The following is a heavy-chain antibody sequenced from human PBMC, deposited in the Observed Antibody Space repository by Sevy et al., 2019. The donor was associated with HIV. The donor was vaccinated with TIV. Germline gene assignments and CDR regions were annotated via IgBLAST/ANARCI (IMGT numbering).Heavy chain of an antibody. V-gene: IGHV3-30-3*01. J-gene: IGHJ6*02. D-gene: IGHD4-17*01. Sequence: GGSLRLSCAASGFAFSNYYAMHWVRQAPGKGLEWVALISYDGSDKYYADSGKGRFTISRDNFKNTLYLQMNSLTTEDTAVYYCARPRANYVDHYFFYAMDVWGQGTTVIVSS. CDR3: ARPRANYVDHYFFYAMDV. CDR2: ISYDGSDK. CDR1: GFAFSNYYA.